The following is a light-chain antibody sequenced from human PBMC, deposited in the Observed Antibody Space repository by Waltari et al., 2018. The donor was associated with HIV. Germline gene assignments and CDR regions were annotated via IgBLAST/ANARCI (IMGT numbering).Light chain of an antibody. CDR3: ALYMGSGVWV. J-gene: IGLJ3*02. Sequence: QTVVTQEPSFSVSPGATVTLTCGLRHGLVSTTYYPSCYQQTPGQAPRTLIYNTDTRSSGVPDRFSGSIVGDKAVLTITGAQADDECDYYCALYMGSGVWVFGGGTTLTVL. CDR2: NTD. CDR1: HGLVSTTYY. V-gene: IGLV8-61*01.